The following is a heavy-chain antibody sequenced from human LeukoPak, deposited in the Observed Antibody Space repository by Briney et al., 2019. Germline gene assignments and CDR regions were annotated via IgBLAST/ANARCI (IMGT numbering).Heavy chain of an antibody. Sequence: PGGSLRLSCAASGFTFSTYTMYWVRHPPGKRLEWVSIIGSSGGGIHYADSVKGRFTISRDNSKNALYLQMNSLRAEDTAVYYCAIDPNWGTHSWGQGVLVTVSS. V-gene: IGHV3-23*01. CDR2: IGSSGGGI. J-gene: IGHJ4*02. CDR1: GFTFSTYT. CDR3: AIDPNWGTHS. D-gene: IGHD7-27*01.